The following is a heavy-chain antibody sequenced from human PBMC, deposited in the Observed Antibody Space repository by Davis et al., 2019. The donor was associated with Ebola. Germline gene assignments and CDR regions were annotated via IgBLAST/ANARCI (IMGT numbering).Heavy chain of an antibody. D-gene: IGHD3-16*01. CDR3: TGDGRPGSLRLGEIVSY. V-gene: IGHV3-49*03. Sequence: PGGSLRLSCTASGFTFGDYAMSWFRQAPGKGLEWVGFIRSKAYGGTTEYAASVKGRFTISRDDSKSIAYLQMNSLKTEDTAVYYCTGDGRPGSLRLGEIVSYWGQGTLVTVSS. J-gene: IGHJ4*02. CDR2: IRSKAYGGTT. CDR1: GFTFGDYA.